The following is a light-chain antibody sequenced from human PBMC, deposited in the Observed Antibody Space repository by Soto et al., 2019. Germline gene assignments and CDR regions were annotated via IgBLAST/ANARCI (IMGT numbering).Light chain of an antibody. CDR2: EVT. V-gene: IGLV2-14*01. Sequence: QSALTQPASVSGSPGQSITISCTGTSSDVGGYNYVSWYQQYPGKAPKVMIYEVTNRPSGVSSRFSGSKSGNTASLTISGLQAEDEADYYCSSYAGSNNLVFGGGTKLTVL. J-gene: IGLJ2*01. CDR1: SSDVGGYNY. CDR3: SSYAGSNNLV.